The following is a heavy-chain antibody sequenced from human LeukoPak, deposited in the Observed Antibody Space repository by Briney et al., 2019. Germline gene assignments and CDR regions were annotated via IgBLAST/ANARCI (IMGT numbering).Heavy chain of an antibody. CDR3: ARRNYYDSRGYYCDY. CDR2: IYPGDSDT. J-gene: IGHJ4*02. D-gene: IGHD3-22*01. Sequence: GESLKISCKVSGYTFTNYWIVWVRQMPRKGLEWMGIIYPGDSDTRYSPSFQGQVTFSADKSITTAYLQWSSLKASDTAMYYCARRNYYDSRGYYCDYWGQGTLVTVSS. CDR1: GYTFTNYW. V-gene: IGHV5-51*01.